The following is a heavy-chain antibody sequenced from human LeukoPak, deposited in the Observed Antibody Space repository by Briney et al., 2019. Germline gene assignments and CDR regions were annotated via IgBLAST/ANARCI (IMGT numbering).Heavy chain of an antibody. CDR1: GFTFDDYA. J-gene: IGHJ3*02. D-gene: IGHD2-2*01. CDR2: ISWNSGSI. V-gene: IGHV3-9*01. CDR3: AKAERPRSRYCSSTSCYGAFDI. Sequence: TGGSLRLSCAASGFTFDDYAMHWVRQAPGKGLEWVSGISWNSGSIGYADSVKGRFTISRDNAKNSLYLQMNSLRAEDTALYYCAKAERPRSRYCSSTSCYGAFDIWGQGTMVTVSS.